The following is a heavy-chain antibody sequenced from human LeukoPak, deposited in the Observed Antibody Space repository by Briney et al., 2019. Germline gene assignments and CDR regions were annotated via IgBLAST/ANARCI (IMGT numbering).Heavy chain of an antibody. CDR2: ISYDGSNK. J-gene: IGHJ3*02. V-gene: IGHV3-30*03. CDR3: ATFDI. Sequence: PGGSLRLSCAASGFTFSSYGMHRVRQAPGKGLEWVAVISYDGSNKYYADSVKGRFTISRDNSKNTLYLQMNSLRAEDTAVYYCATFDIWGQGTMVTVSS. CDR1: GFTFSSYG.